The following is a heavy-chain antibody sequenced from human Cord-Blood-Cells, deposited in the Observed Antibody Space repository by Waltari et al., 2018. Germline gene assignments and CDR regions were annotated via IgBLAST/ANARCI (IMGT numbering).Heavy chain of an antibody. J-gene: IGHJ3*02. CDR2: IYHSGST. D-gene: IGHD3-22*01. Sequence: QVQLQESGTGLVKPSGTLSLTCAVSGGSISSSNWWSWVRQPPGKGLEWIGEIYHSGSTNYNPSLKSRVTISVDKSKNQFSLKLSSVTAADTAVYYCASLVDYYDSSGYSDAFDIWGQGTMVTVSS. CDR1: GGSISSSNW. V-gene: IGHV4-4*02. CDR3: ASLVDYYDSSGYSDAFDI.